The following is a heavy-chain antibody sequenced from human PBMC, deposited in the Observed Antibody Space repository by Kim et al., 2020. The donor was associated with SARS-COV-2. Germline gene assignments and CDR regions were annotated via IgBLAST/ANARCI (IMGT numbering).Heavy chain of an antibody. V-gene: IGHV3-23*03. Sequence: GGSLRLSCAASRFAFGSYAMSWVRQAPGKGLEWVAIIYTADSGTSYADSVKGRFSISRDDSKSTLYLQMKILRADDTAIYYCAKDEGPWRKGGDAFDIWGQGTMVTVSA. CDR1: RFAFGSYA. J-gene: IGHJ3*02. D-gene: IGHD1-1*01. CDR2: IYTADSGT. CDR3: AKDEGPWRKGGDAFDI.